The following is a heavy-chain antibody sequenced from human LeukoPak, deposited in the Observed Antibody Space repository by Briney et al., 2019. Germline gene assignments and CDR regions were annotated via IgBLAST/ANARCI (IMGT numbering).Heavy chain of an antibody. Sequence: ASVKVSCKASGYIFTDYAIHWSRQAPGQRPEWMGWMNGGNGNTKYSQKFQGRITLIRDTSAATAYMELSSLRHDDLAVYYCARGGAGGHYYGSGSYYNRWFDPWGQGTLVTVSS. V-gene: IGHV1-3*01. CDR3: ARGGAGGHYYGSGSYYNRWFDP. J-gene: IGHJ5*02. CDR2: MNGGNGNT. D-gene: IGHD3-10*01. CDR1: GYIFTDYA.